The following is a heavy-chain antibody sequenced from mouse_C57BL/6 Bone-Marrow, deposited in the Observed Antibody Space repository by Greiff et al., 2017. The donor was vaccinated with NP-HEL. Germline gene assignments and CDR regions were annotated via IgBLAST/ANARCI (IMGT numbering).Heavy chain of an antibody. CDR2: IWRGGST. V-gene: IGHV2-5*01. CDR3: AKNFYYGSSPAWFAY. CDR1: GFSLTSYG. D-gene: IGHD1-1*01. Sequence: VQLQESGPGLVQPSQSLSITCTVSGFSLTSYGVHWVRQSPGKGLEWLGVIWRGGSTDYNAAFMSRLSITKDNSKSQVFFKMNSLQADDTAIYYCAKNFYYGSSPAWFAYWGQGTLVTVSA. J-gene: IGHJ3*01.